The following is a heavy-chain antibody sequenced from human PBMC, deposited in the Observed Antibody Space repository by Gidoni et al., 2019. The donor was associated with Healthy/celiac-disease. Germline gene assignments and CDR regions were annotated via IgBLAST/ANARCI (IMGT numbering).Heavy chain of an antibody. D-gene: IGHD2-15*01. J-gene: IGHJ6*02. V-gene: IGHV1-69*04. CDR3: ARGGYCSGGSCYPPYYYYYYGMDV. CDR1: GGTFSSYA. CDR2: IIPILGIA. Sequence: QVQLVQSGAEVKKPGSSVKVSCKASGGTFSSYAISWVRQAPGQGLEWMGRIIPILGIANYAQKFQGRVTITADKSTSTAYMELSSLRSEDTAVYYCARGGYCSGGSCYPPYYYYYYGMDVWGQGTTVTVSS.